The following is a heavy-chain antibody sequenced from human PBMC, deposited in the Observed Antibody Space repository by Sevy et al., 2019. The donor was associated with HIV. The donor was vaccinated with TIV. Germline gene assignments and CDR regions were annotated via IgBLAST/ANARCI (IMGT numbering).Heavy chain of an antibody. V-gene: IGHV4-31*03. CDR1: GGSISSGGYY. D-gene: IGHD3-3*01. CDR2: IYYSGTS. J-gene: IGHJ6*02. CDR3: ARWHDFSSGYYTGYYYGMDV. Sequence: SETLSLTCTVSGGSISSGGYYWTWIRQRPGKGLEWIRYIYYSGTSYYNPSLKSRVTISVDTSKNQFSLKLSSVTAADTAVYYCARWHDFSSGYYTGYYYGMDVWGQGTTVTVSS.